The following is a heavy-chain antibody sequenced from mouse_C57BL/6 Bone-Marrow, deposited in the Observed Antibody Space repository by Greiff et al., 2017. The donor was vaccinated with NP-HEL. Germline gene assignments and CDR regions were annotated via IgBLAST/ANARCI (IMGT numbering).Heavy chain of an antibody. Sequence: QVQLQQSGAELMKPGASVKLSCKATGYTFTGYWIEWVKQRPGHGLEWIGEILPGSGSTNYTEKFKGKATVTADTSSNTAYMQLSSRTTEDSASYYCARVYPWFAYWGQGNLVTVSA. J-gene: IGHJ3*01. CDR2: ILPGSGST. CDR1: GYTFTGYW. CDR3: ARVYPWFAY. V-gene: IGHV1-9*01.